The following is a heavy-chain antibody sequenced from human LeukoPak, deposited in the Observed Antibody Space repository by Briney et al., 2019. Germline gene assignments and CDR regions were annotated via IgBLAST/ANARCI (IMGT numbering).Heavy chain of an antibody. CDR3: ATSWGPDTSAFRWGRDGMDV. Sequence: PGGSLRLSCAASGFTFSSYAMSWVRQAPGKGLEWVSAISGSGGSTYYADSAKGRFTIYRDNSKNTQYLQMNSLRVEDTAVYYCATSWGPDTSAFRWGRDGMDVWGQGTTVIVS. J-gene: IGHJ6*02. V-gene: IGHV3-23*01. D-gene: IGHD3-16*01. CDR2: ISGSGGST. CDR1: GFTFSSYA.